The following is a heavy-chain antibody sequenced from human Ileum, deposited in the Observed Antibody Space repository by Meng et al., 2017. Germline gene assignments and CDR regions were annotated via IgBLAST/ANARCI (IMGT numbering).Heavy chain of an antibody. V-gene: IGHV4-4*02. J-gene: IGHJ4*02. CDR3: VRHGGKYFDS. CDR2: IYLAGSP. CDR1: GGSISSSFY. Sequence: VQLQESGRGLVEPSGTPSLTCTVSGGSISSSFYWSWVRQSPGKGLEWIGQIYLAGSPNYNPSLESRVTISVDKSKNQFSLRLTSVTAADTAIFYCVRHGGKYFDSWGQGTLVTVSS. D-gene: IGHD2-15*01.